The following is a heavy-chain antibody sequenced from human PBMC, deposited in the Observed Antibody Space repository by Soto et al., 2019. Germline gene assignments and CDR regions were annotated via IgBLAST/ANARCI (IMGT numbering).Heavy chain of an antibody. Sequence: GGSLRLSCAASGFTFSRSALRWVRQAPGKGLEWVSAIVTTGYTYYADSVRGRFTISRDNSKNTVYLQMDSLRAEDAAIYYCTRDVRFRNRGNRFDPWGQGTLVTVSS. V-gene: IGHV3-23*01. CDR3: TRDVRFRNRGNRFDP. CDR1: GFTFSRSA. D-gene: IGHD3-16*01. CDR2: IVTTGYT. J-gene: IGHJ5*02.